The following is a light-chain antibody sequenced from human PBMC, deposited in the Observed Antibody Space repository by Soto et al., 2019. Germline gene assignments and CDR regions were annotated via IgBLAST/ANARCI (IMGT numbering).Light chain of an antibody. CDR3: QAWDNSLV. J-gene: IGLJ2*01. CDR1: KLGDKY. V-gene: IGLV3-1*01. CDR2: QDS. Sequence: SYELTQPPSVSVSPGQTASITCSGDKLGDKYACWYQQKPGQSPVLVIYQDSKRPSGIPERFSGSKSGNTATLTISGTQAMDEADYYCQAWDNSLVFGGGTKLTVL.